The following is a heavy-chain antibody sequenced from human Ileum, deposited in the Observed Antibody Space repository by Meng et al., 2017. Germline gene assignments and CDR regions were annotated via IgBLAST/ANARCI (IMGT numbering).Heavy chain of an antibody. Sequence: QVQLVESGGGVVQPGRSLRLSCAASGFTFSTYDLHWVRQAPGKGLEWVALIAYDGSNKYYADSVKGRFIISRDNSKSTLYLQMNSLRVEDTAVYYCAAITSMKVDWGQGTLVTVSS. CDR3: AAITSMKVD. V-gene: IGHV3-30-3*01. D-gene: IGHD3-22*01. J-gene: IGHJ4*02. CDR1: GFTFSTYD. CDR2: IAYDGSNK.